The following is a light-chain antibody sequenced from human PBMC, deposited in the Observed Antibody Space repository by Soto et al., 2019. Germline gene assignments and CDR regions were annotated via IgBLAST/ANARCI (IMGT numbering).Light chain of an antibody. J-gene: IGKJ1*01. CDR3: QQYNNWPRT. Sequence: EIVLTQSPATLSLSPGERATLSCRASQSVNSNLAWYQQKAGQAPRLLIYGTSTRATGIPARFSGSGSRTEFTLTISRLQFEDFAVYYCQQYNNWPRTFGQGTKVDIK. CDR1: QSVNSN. CDR2: GTS. V-gene: IGKV3-15*01.